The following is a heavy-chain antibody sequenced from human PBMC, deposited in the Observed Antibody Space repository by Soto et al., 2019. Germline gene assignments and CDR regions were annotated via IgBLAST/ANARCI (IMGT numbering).Heavy chain of an antibody. Sequence: APVKISCKASGYTFTGAYMHWVRQAPGQGLEWMGWINPNSGGTNYAQKFQGWVTMTRDTSISTAYMELSRLRSDDTAVYYCARDLRRLAPWGVGFYYYYYGMDVWGQGTTVTVSS. V-gene: IGHV1-2*04. J-gene: IGHJ6*02. CDR1: GYTFTGAY. CDR2: INPNSGGT. D-gene: IGHD3-16*01. CDR3: ARDLRRLAPWGVGFYYYYYGMDV.